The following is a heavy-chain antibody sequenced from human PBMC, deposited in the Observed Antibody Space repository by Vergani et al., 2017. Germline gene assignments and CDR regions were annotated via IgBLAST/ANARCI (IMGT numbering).Heavy chain of an antibody. V-gene: IGHV4-34*01. D-gene: IGHD4-11*01. J-gene: IGHJ6*03. CDR3: ARVNTETNCHLYYYYYMDV. CDR2: IDHTGRP. Sequence: QVQLQQWGGGLLKPSETLSLTCVVNGGSFTSYHWTWLRQSPGEGLEWVSDIDHTGRPDYNPSLKSRLTMSVDKSRNQFSLTLNSVTATDTAIYFCARVNTETNCHLYYYYYMDVWGQGTAVTVS. CDR1: GGSFTSYH.